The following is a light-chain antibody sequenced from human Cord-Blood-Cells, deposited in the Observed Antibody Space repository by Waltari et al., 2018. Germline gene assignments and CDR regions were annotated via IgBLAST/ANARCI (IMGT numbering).Light chain of an antibody. V-gene: IGLV2-23*01. CDR2: EGI. J-gene: IGLJ1*01. CDR3: CSYAGSSTYV. Sequence: QSALTQPASVSGSPGQSITISCTGTISDVWSYNLVSWYHQHPGNATKLMIYEGIKRPSGVSNRFSGSNSGNTASLTISGLQAEDEADYYCCSYAGSSTYVFGTGTKVTVL. CDR1: ISDVWSYNL.